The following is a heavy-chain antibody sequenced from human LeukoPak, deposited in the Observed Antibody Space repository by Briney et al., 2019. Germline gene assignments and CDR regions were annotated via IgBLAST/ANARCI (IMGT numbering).Heavy chain of an antibody. Sequence: GGSLRLSCAASGFTFSSYWMSWVRQAPGKGLEWVANIKQDGSEKYYVDSVKGRFTISRDNAKNSLYLQMNSLRAEDTAVYYCATSRDVLLWFGELYWGQGTLVTASS. D-gene: IGHD3-10*01. CDR1: GFTFSSYW. J-gene: IGHJ4*02. CDR2: IKQDGSEK. CDR3: ATSRDVLLWFGELY. V-gene: IGHV3-7*01.